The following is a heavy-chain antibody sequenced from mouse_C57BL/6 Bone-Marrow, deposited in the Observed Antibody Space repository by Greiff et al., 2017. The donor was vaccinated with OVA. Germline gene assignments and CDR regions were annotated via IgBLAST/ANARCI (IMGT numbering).Heavy chain of an antibody. J-gene: IGHJ2*01. Sequence: QVQLKQSGAELVRPGTSVKMSCKASGYTFTNYWIGWAKQRPGHGLEWIGDIYPGGGYTNYNEKFKGKATLTADKSSSTAYMQFSSLTSEDSAIYYCAREGAYYSNYNFDYWGQGTTLTVSS. CDR3: AREGAYYSNYNFDY. CDR2: IYPGGGYT. D-gene: IGHD2-5*01. V-gene: IGHV1-63*01. CDR1: GYTFTNYW.